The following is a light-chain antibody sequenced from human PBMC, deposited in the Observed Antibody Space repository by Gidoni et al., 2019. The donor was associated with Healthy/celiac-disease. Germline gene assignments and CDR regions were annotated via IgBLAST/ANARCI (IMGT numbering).Light chain of an antibody. CDR1: QSLLHSNGYNY. CDR2: LGS. CDR3: MQALQTPRGT. Sequence: DIVMTQSPLSLPVTPGEPASISCRSSQSLLHSNGYNYWDWYLQKPGQSPQLLIYLGSNRASGVPDRFSGSGSGTDFTLKISRVEAEDVGVYYCMQALQTPRGTFXQXTKVEIK. J-gene: IGKJ1*01. V-gene: IGKV2-28*01.